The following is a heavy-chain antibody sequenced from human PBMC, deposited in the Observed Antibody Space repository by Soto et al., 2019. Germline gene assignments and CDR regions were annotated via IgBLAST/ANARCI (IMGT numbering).Heavy chain of an antibody. CDR2: IRGKTYGGTT. Sequence: LSLSCSTSGFTFGDFALSWVRQAPGRGLEWVAIIRGKTYGGTTEYAASVKGRFTISKDDSNSVAYLQMDSLKAEDTAMYYCAKDFSTSRLGFDYWGLGTLVTVSS. CDR1: GFTFGDFA. V-gene: IGHV3-49*04. CDR3: AKDFSTSRLGFDY. J-gene: IGHJ4*02.